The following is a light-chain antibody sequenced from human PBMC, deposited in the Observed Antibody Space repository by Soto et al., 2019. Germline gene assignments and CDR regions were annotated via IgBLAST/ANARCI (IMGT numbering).Light chain of an antibody. J-gene: IGKJ1*01. Sequence: EIVMTQSPATRAVSPGERANLSCRASEGVATNIAWSQQTPGQAPRLLIYGASNRVTGIPARFRGSGSGTEFTRTISSLQSVDFAVSSCQQYNHWPGTFGQWTKVDVK. CDR1: EGVATN. V-gene: IGKV3-15*01. CDR3: QQYNHWPGT. CDR2: GAS.